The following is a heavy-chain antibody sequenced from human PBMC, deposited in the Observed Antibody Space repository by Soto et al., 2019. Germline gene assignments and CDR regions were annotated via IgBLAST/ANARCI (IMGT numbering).Heavy chain of an antibody. Sequence: GSLRLSCAASGFTFSSYSMNWVRQAPGKGLEWVSYISSSSSTIYYADSVKGRFTISRDSAKNSLYLQMNSLRAEDTAVYYCARAGLYYDILTGYHYFDYWGQGTLVTVSS. CDR1: GFTFSSYS. CDR3: ARAGLYYDILTGYHYFDY. V-gene: IGHV3-48*01. CDR2: ISSSSSTI. J-gene: IGHJ4*02. D-gene: IGHD3-9*01.